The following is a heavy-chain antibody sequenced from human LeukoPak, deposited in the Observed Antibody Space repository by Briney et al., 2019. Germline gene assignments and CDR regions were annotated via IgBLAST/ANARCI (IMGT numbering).Heavy chain of an antibody. CDR3: ARGAAPHYSDY. J-gene: IGHJ4*02. CDR1: GGSIRSHC. CDR2: IYFSGST. V-gene: IGHV4-59*11. D-gene: IGHD6-6*01. Sequence: SETLSLTCTVSGGSIRSHCWSWVRQPPGKGLERIGYIYFSGSTNYNPSLKSRVTISMGTSENQFSLKLSSVTAADTAVYYCARGAAPHYSDYWGQGTLVTVSS.